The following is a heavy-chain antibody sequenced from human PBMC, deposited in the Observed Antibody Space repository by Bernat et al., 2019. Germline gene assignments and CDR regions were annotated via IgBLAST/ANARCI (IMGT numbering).Heavy chain of an antibody. CDR2: FYYPWNS. V-gene: IGHV4-39*01. J-gene: IGHJ6*03. Sequence: QLQLQESGPVLVKPSETLSLTCTVSGGPISSDSYSWGWIRQPPGKGLEWIGRFYYPWNSDYSPSLKSRVTISVGTSKNQFSLQLSSVTAADTAVYYCARQSSGYDSHYYYYMDVWGKGTTVTVSS. CDR3: ARQSSGYDSHYYYYMDV. CDR1: GGPISSDSYS. D-gene: IGHD5-12*01.